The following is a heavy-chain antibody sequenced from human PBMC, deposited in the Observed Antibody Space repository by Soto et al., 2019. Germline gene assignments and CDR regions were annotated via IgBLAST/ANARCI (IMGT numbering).Heavy chain of an antibody. CDR1: GGSISSSNW. CDR3: ARWGDFWSGYYDYYYYYGMDV. V-gene: IGHV4-4*02. CDR2: IYHSGST. J-gene: IGHJ6*02. D-gene: IGHD3-3*01. Sequence: PSETLSLTCAVSGGSISSSNWWSWVRQPPGKGLEWIGEIYHSGSTNYNPSLKSRVTISVDKSKNQFSLKLSSVTAADTDVYYCARWGDFWSGYYDYYYYYGMDVWGQGTTVTVSS.